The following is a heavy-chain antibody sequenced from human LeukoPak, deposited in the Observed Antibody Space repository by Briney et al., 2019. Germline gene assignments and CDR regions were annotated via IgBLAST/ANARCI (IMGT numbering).Heavy chain of an antibody. CDR2: IYWDDDK. CDR3: AHSDSSRYNPLGY. CDR1: GGYISSYYW. V-gene: IGHV2-5*08. Sequence: TLSLTCTVSGGYISSYYWSWIRQPPGKALEWLALIYWDDDKRYSPSLKTRLTITKDTSKNQVVLTVINMDPVDTATYYCAHSDSSRYNPLGYWGQGTLVTVSS. J-gene: IGHJ4*02. D-gene: IGHD3-22*01.